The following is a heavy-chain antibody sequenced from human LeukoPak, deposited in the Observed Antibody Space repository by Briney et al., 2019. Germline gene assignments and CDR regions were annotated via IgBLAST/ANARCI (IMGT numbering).Heavy chain of an antibody. CDR2: IHYSGTT. D-gene: IGHD2-21*02. CDR3: ASRVAFCGGDCFRFDY. CDR1: GVSINSGDYY. J-gene: IGHJ4*02. Sequence: PSETLSLTCTVSGVSINSGDYYCSWIRQPPGKGLEWIGYIHYSGTTRYNPSLKNRVTISVDTSKNQFSLNLTSVTAADTAMYYCASRVAFCGGDCFRFDYWGQGTLVTVSS. V-gene: IGHV4-61*08.